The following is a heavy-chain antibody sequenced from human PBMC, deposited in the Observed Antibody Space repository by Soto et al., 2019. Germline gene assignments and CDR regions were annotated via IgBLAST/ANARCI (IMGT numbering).Heavy chain of an antibody. CDR3: ARHPTYYDFWSGYYMDWFDP. J-gene: IGHJ5*02. CDR1: GGSISSYY. D-gene: IGHD3-3*01. CDR2: IYYSGST. V-gene: IGHV4-59*08. Sequence: SETLSLTCTVSGGSISSYYWSWIRQPPGKGLEWIGYIYYSGSTNYNPSLKSRVTISVDTSKNKFSLKMSTVTAADTAVYYCARHPTYYDFWSGYYMDWFDPWGQGTLVTVSS.